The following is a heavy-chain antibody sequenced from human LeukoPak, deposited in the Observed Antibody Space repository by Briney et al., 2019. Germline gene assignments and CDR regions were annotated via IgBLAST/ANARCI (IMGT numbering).Heavy chain of an antibody. J-gene: IGHJ4*02. D-gene: IGHD3-10*01. V-gene: IGHV3-48*01. Sequence: PGGSLRLSCAASGFNYSSYTMNWVRQAPGMGLEWLSYISASRGITYYADSVKGRFTISRDNAKNSLYLQMNSLRAEDTAVYYCAREITMVRGVRVDYLDYWGQGTLVTVSS. CDR2: ISASRGIT. CDR1: GFNYSSYT. CDR3: AREITMVRGVRVDYLDY.